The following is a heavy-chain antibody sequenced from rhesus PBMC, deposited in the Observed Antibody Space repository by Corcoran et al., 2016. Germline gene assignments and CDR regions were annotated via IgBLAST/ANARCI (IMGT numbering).Heavy chain of an antibody. V-gene: IGHV4-169*02. Sequence: QVQLQESGPGLVKPSETLSVTCAVSGGSFSYTSWCLTRPAPGKGLEWIGYFLGSGSSNNYNPSRKSRVTQSVDTSKNQFSLKVNSMTAADTSVYYCASDHWGSVDYWGQGVLVTVSS. J-gene: IGHJ4*01. CDR2: FLGSGSSN. CDR1: GGSFSYTS. D-gene: IGHD7-45*01. CDR3: ASDHWGSVDY.